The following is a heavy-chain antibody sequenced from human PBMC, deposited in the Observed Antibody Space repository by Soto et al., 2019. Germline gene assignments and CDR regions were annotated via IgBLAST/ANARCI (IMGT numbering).Heavy chain of an antibody. CDR2: ISYDGSNK. CDR1: GFTFSSYA. V-gene: IGHV3-30-3*01. J-gene: IGHJ6*02. CDR3: ARDSAVADRDYGMDV. D-gene: IGHD6-19*01. Sequence: QVQLVESGGGVVQPGRSLRLSCAASGFTFSSYAMHWVRQAPGKGLEWVAVISYDGSNKYYADSVKGRFTISRDNSKNTLYLQMNRLRAEDTAVYYCARDSAVADRDYGMDVWGQGTTVTVSS.